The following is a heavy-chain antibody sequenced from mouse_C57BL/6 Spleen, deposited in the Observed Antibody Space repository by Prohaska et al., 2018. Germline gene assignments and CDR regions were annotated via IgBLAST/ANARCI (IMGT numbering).Heavy chain of an antibody. J-gene: IGHJ2*01. CDR2: INPGSGGT. CDR1: GYAFTNYL. D-gene: IGHD1-1*01. Sequence: QVQLQQSGAELVRPGTSVKVSCKASGYAFTNYLIGWVKQRPGQGLEWIGVINPGSGGTNYNEKFKGKATLTADKSSSTAYMQLSSLTSEDSAVYFCARSAITTPFDYWGQGTTLTVSS. CDR3: ARSAITTPFDY. V-gene: IGHV1-54*01.